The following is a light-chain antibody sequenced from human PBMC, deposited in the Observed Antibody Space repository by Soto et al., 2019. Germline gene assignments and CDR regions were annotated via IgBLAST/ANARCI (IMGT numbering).Light chain of an antibody. Sequence: QSVLTQPPSVSGAPGQRATISCTGSSSNIGAGYDVHWYQQLPGAAPKLLIAAVTSRPSGVPDRFSGSKSGTSAYLAITGLQAEDEADYYCQSFDNSLSGWVFGGGTKFTVL. CDR2: AVT. CDR3: QSFDNSLSGWV. CDR1: SSNIGAGYD. V-gene: IGLV1-40*01. J-gene: IGLJ3*02.